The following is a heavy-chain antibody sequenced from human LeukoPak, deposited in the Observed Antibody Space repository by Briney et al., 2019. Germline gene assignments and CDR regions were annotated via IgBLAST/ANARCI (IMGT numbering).Heavy chain of an antibody. V-gene: IGHV5-51*01. CDR3: ARSTTLAVAGLRSYFDY. CDR1: GYSFTSYW. D-gene: IGHD6-19*01. J-gene: IGHJ4*02. CDR2: IYPGDSDT. Sequence: GESLKISCKGSGYSFTSYWIGWVRQMPGKGQEWMGIIYPGDSDTRYSPSFQGQVTISADKSISTAYLQWSSLKASDTAMYYCARSTTLAVAGLRSYFDYWGQGTLVTVSS.